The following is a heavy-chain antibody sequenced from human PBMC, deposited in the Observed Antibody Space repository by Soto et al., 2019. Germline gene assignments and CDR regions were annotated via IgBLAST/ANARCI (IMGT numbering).Heavy chain of an antibody. CDR1: GFTFSSYA. CDR3: AKDLSSGYRSSSYFDY. CDR2: ISGSGGST. J-gene: IGHJ4*02. V-gene: IGHV3-23*01. Sequence: PGGSLRLSCAASGFTFSSYAMSWVRQAPGKGLEWVSAISGSGGSTYYADSVKGRFTISRDNSKNTLYLQMNSLRAEDTAVYYCAKDLSSGYRSSSYFDYWGQGTLVTVSS. D-gene: IGHD3-22*01.